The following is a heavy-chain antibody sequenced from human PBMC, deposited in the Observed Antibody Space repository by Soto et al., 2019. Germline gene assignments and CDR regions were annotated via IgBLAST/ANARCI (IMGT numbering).Heavy chain of an antibody. CDR3: AKATKIRGQQAAGTCLDS. V-gene: IGHV3-23*01. CDR1: GFSFASYA. D-gene: IGHD6-13*01. CDR2: IAAGGGNT. Sequence: GGSLRLSCAASGFSFASYAMAWVRQAPGKGAEWVSGIAAGGGNTYYADSVKGRFTISRDNSRNTLYLQMDNLRGEDTAMYYCAKATKIRGQQAAGTCLDSWGQGTLVTVSS. J-gene: IGHJ4*02.